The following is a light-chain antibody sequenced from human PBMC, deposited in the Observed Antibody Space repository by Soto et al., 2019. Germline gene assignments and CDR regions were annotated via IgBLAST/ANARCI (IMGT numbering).Light chain of an antibody. J-gene: IGKJ1*01. CDR2: AAS. CDR3: QQSYTTPWT. Sequence: DIQITQSPSTLSGSVGDRVTITCRASQTISSWLAWYQQKPGKAPKLLIYAASNLQSGVPSTFSGSGSGTDFTLTISSLQPEDSSTYYCQQSYTTPWTFGQGTKVDIK. V-gene: IGKV1-39*01. CDR1: QTISSW.